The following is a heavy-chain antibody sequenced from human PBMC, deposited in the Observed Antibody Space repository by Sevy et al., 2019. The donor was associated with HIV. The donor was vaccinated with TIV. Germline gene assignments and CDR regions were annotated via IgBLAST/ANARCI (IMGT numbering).Heavy chain of an antibody. J-gene: IGHJ4*02. CDR2: LSGSGDNA. V-gene: IGHV3-23*01. CDR3: AKDIAGAYTYGYDSANFDY. CDR1: GFTFRNYA. D-gene: IGHD5-18*01. Sequence: GGSLRLSCAASGFTFRNYALGWVRQAPGKGLEWVSALSGSGDNAYYADSVKGRFTISRDNSKNTLNLQMKSLRAEDTAMYYCAKDIAGAYTYGYDSANFDYWGQGPLVTVSS.